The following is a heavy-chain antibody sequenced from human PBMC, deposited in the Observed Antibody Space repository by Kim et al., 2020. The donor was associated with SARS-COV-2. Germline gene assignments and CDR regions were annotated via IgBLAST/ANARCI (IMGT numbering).Heavy chain of an antibody. CDR1: GGTFSSYA. CDR2: IIPIFGTA. Sequence: SVKVSCKASGGTFSSYAISWVRQAPGQGLEWMGGIIPIFGTANYAQKFQGRVTITADESTSTAYMELSSLRSEDTAVYYCARASTYYYDSSGYYQLDYWGQGTLVTVSS. J-gene: IGHJ4*02. V-gene: IGHV1-69*13. D-gene: IGHD3-22*01. CDR3: ARASTYYYDSSGYYQLDY.